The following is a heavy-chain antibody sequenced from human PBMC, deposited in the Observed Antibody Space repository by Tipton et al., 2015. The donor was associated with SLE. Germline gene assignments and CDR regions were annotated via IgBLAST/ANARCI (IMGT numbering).Heavy chain of an antibody. Sequence: TLSLTCTVSGASISDHYWTWIRQPPGKGLEWIGYIYSSGSTTYTPFLKSRIAISVDTSTMQFSLRLTSVTAADTAVYYCARVWDYGDAFDIWGQGTMVTVSS. CDR2: IYSSGST. V-gene: IGHV4-59*11. CDR1: GASISDHY. D-gene: IGHD4-17*01. CDR3: ARVWDYGDAFDI. J-gene: IGHJ3*02.